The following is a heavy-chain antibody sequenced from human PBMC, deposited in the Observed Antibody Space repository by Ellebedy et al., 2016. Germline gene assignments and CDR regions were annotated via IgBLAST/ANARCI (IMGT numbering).Heavy chain of an antibody. Sequence: GESLKISXAASGFTFSYCYMSWVRQAPGKGLEWVSVIYSGGSTYYADSVKGRFTISRDNSKNTLYLQMNSLRAEDTAVYYCARGDMGVGEVDYWGQGTLVTVSS. D-gene: IGHD2-15*01. CDR1: GFTFSYCY. CDR2: IYSGGST. J-gene: IGHJ4*02. V-gene: IGHV3-66*01. CDR3: ARGDMGVGEVDY.